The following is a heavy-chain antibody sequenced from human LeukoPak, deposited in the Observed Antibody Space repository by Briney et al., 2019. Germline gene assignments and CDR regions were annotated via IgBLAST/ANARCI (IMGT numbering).Heavy chain of an antibody. CDR1: GYSISSGYY. CDR2: IYYSGST. D-gene: IGHD2-21*01. V-gene: IGHV4-38-2*02. Sequence: SETLSLTCTVSGYSISSGYYWGWIRQPPGKGLEWIGSIYYSGSTYYNPSLKSRVTISVDTSKNQFSLKLSSVTAADTAVYYCARRRRGVIEPYYYYYMDVWGKGTTVTISS. J-gene: IGHJ6*03. CDR3: ARRRRGVIEPYYYYYMDV.